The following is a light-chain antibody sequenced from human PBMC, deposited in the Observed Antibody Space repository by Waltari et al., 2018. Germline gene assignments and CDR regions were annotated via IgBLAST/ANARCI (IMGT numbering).Light chain of an antibody. CDR2: ATS. CDR3: QQSYSTPPWT. Sequence: DILMTQSPSSLSASVGDRVTITCRASQTISIYLNWYQQKPGKAPTLLIYATSSLQSGVPSRFSGSGSETDFTLTISSLQPEDFATYYCQQSYSTPPWTFGQGTKVEIK. CDR1: QTISIY. V-gene: IGKV1-39*01. J-gene: IGKJ1*01.